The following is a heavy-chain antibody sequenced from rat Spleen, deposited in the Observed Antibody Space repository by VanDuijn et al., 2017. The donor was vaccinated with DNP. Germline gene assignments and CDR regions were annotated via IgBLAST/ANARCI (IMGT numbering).Heavy chain of an antibody. CDR3: TREDRMMVVGFLDY. CDR2: IWSGGST. V-gene: IGHV2-15*01. D-gene: IGHD1-12*02. CDR1: GFSLTSNA. J-gene: IGHJ2*01. Sequence: QVQLKESGPGLVQPSQTLSLTCTVSGFSLTSNAVSWVRQPPGKGLEWIGAIWSGGSTDYNSALKSRLSISRETSKSQVFLKMNSPETEDSAIYFCTREDRMMVVGFLDYWGRGVMVTVSS.